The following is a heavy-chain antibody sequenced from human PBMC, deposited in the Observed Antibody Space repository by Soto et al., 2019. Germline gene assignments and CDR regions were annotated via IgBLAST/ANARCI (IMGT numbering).Heavy chain of an antibody. D-gene: IGHD2-15*01. CDR2: IYKSATT. V-gene: IGHV4-30-4*01. CDR1: GDSISTVDYF. J-gene: IGHJ5*01. CDR3: ARGRYCLTGRCFPNWFDS. Sequence: QVQLLESGPGLVKPSQTLSLTCSVSGDSISTVDYFWAWIRQPPGQALEYIGYIYKSATTYYNPSVESRVAISLDTSKSQFSLNVTSVTAADTAVYFCARGRYCLTGRCFPNWFDSWGQGTLVSVSS.